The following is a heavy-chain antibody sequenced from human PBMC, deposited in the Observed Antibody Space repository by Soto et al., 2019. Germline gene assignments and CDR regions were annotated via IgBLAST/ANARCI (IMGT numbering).Heavy chain of an antibody. J-gene: IGHJ6*03. D-gene: IGHD3-10*01. CDR2: GGSGGRT. CDR3: VRFRGRAYHYYYMDV. Sequence: DVQLLESGGGLAQRGGSLRLSCAASGFSFSTYGMTWVRRAPGKGLEWVSYGGSGGRTYYADAVKGRFTISRDNSKNTLYLQMNSLRAEDTAVYYCVRFRGRAYHYYYMDVWGNGTTVTVSS. CDR1: GFSFSTYG. V-gene: IGHV3-23*01.